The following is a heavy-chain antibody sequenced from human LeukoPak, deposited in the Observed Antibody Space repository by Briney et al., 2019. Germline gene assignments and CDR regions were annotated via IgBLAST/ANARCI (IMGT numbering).Heavy chain of an antibody. Sequence: GGSLRLSCAASGFPFCSYSMNWVRQAPGKGLEWVSHITSSSTIYYADSVKGRFTISRDNAKNSLYLQMNSLRAEDTAVYYCARDLGVDYYDSSGTFDYWGQGTLVTVSS. CDR1: GFPFCSYS. D-gene: IGHD3-22*01. J-gene: IGHJ4*02. V-gene: IGHV3-48*04. CDR3: ARDLGVDYYDSSGTFDY. CDR2: ITSSSTI.